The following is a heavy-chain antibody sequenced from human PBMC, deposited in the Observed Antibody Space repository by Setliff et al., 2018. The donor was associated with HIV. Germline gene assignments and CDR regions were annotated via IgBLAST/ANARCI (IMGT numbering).Heavy chain of an antibody. CDR2: IFSSGRT. Sequence: SETLSLTCTVSGDSIRSYSWNWIRQSPGGGLEWIGFIFSSGRTKYNPSLQSRVTMSIDTSKNQFSLRLTSVTAADTAVYYCARRIDDSGSFPDKNWFDTWGQGSLVTVSS. CDR1: GDSIRSYS. V-gene: IGHV4-4*09. CDR3: ARRIDDSGSFPDKNWFDT. D-gene: IGHD3-10*01. J-gene: IGHJ5*02.